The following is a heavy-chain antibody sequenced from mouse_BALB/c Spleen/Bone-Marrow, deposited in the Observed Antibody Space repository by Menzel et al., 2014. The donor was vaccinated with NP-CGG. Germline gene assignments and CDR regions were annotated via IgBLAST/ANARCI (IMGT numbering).Heavy chain of an antibody. J-gene: IGHJ2*01. Sequence: VQLQQSGAELVKSGASVKLSCTASGFNIKDTYMHWVKQRPEQGLEWIGRIDPANGYTKYDPKFQGKATITADTSSNTAYPQLSSLTSEVPAVYYCARTDNWGQRATLTLSS. CDR2: IDPANGYT. CDR3: ARTDN. V-gene: IGHV14-3*02. CDR1: GFNIKDTY.